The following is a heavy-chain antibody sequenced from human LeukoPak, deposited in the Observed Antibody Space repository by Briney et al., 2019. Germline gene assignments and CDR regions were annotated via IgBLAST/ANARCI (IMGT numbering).Heavy chain of an antibody. CDR2: IYSGGST. CDR1: GVTVGNNY. J-gene: IGHJ4*02. D-gene: IGHD6-19*01. Sequence: GGSLRLSCAASGVTVGNNYMNWVRQAPGKGLEWVSLIYSGGSTHYADSVKGRFTISRDNSKNTLYLQMNSLRVDDTAVYYCARDPPAVAVNTYGWGQGTLVTVSS. V-gene: IGHV3-66*01. CDR3: ARDPPAVAVNTYG.